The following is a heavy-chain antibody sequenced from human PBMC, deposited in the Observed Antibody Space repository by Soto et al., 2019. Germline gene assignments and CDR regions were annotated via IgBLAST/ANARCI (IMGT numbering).Heavy chain of an antibody. CDR2: ISAYNGNT. V-gene: IGHV1-18*04. Sequence: ASVKVSCKASGYTFTSYGISWVRRAPGQGLEWMGWISAYNGNTNYAQKLQGRVTMTTDTSTSTAYMELRSLRSDDTAVYYCASPDSSGYSAFDIWGQGTMVTVSS. CDR1: GYTFTSYG. D-gene: IGHD3-22*01. J-gene: IGHJ3*02. CDR3: ASPDSSGYSAFDI.